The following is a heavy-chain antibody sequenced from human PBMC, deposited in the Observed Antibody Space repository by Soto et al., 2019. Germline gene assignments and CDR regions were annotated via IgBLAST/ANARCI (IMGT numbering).Heavy chain of an antibody. V-gene: IGHV3-21*01. CDR2: ISSSSSYI. D-gene: IGHD4-17*01. Sequence: LRLSCAASGFTFSSYSMNWVRQAPGKGLEWVSSISSSSSYIYYADSVKGRFTISRDNAKNSLYLQTNSLRAEDTAVYYCARDFGSGDGFDYWGQGTLVTVSS. CDR1: GFTFSSYS. J-gene: IGHJ4*02. CDR3: ARDFGSGDGFDY.